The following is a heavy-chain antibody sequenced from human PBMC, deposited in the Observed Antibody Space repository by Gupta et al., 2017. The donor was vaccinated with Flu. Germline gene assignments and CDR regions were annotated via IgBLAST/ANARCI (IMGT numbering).Heavy chain of an antibody. CDR3: GSVFEY. J-gene: IGHJ4*02. CDR2: IDGEGSGT. CDR1: YC. V-gene: IGHV3-74*01. Sequence: YCIHWVRQAQGKGLEWVARIDGEGSGTSYADSVKGRFTISRDNAKNTASLQMNSLRDEDTAVYYCGSVFEYWGEGTLVTVSS.